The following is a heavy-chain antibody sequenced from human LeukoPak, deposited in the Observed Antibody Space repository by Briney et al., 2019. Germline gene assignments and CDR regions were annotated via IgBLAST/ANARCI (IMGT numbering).Heavy chain of an antibody. CDR1: GFTFSSYG. D-gene: IGHD2-8*01. V-gene: IGHV3-30*02. CDR3: AKKWLRIDFDY. J-gene: IGHJ4*02. Sequence: GGSLRLSCAASGFTFSSYGMHWVRQAPGKGLEWVSFIRYDGSNKYYADSVKGRFTISRDNSKNTLYLQMNSLRAEDTAVYYCAKKWLRIDFDYWGQGTLVTVSS. CDR2: IRYDGSNK.